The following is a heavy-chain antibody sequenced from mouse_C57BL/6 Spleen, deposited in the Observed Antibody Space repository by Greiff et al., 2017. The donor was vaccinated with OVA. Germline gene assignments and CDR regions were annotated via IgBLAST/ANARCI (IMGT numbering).Heavy chain of an antibody. V-gene: IGHV1-69*01. D-gene: IGHD1-1*01. CDR2: IDPSDSYT. CDR1: GYTFTSYW. Sequence: QVQLQQPGAELVMPGASVKLSCKASGYTFTSYWMHWVKQRPGQGLEWIGEIDPSDSYTNYNQKFKGKSTLTVDKSSSTAYMQLSSLTSDDTTVYYCARTTAVDFDYWGQGTTLTVSS. J-gene: IGHJ2*01. CDR3: ARTTAVDFDY.